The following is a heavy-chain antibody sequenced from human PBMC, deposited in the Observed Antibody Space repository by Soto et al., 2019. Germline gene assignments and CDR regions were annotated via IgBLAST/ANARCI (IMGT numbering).Heavy chain of an antibody. D-gene: IGHD2-2*01. V-gene: IGHV1-18*01. J-gene: IGHJ6*03. CDR3: ARGRQNQDYYYYMDV. Sequence: GASVKVSCKASGYTFTSYGISWVRQAPGQGLEWMGWISAYNGNTNYAQKLQGRVTMTTDTSTSTAYMELRSLRSDDTAVYYCARGRQNQDYYYYMDVWGKGTTVTVSS. CDR1: GYTFTSYG. CDR2: ISAYNGNT.